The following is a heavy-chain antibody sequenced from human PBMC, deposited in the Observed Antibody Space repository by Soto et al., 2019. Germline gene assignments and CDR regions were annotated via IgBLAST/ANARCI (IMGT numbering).Heavy chain of an antibody. CDR2: ISAYNGNT. CDR1: GYTFTSYG. CDR3: ARDQVIWDYYDSSGYYQPDAFDI. V-gene: IGHV1-18*01. J-gene: IGHJ3*02. D-gene: IGHD3-22*01. Sequence: QVQLVQSGAEVKKPGASVKVSCKASGYTFTSYGISWVRQAPGQGLEWMGWISAYNGNTNYAQKLQGRVTMTTDTSTSTAYMEQRSLRSYDTAVYYCARDQVIWDYYDSSGYYQPDAFDIWGQGTMVTVSS.